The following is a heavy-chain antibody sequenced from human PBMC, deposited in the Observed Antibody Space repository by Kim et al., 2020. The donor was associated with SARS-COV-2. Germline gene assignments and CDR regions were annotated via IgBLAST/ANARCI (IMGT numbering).Heavy chain of an antibody. CDR1: GYTFTSYG. CDR3: ARRYGHDILTGYPPDY. V-gene: IGHV1-18*01. D-gene: IGHD3-9*01. Sequence: ASVKVSCKASGYTFTSYGISWVRQAPGQGLEWMGWISAYNGNTNYAQKLQGRVTMTTDTSTSTAYMELRRLRSDDTAVYYCARRYGHDILTGYPPDYWGQGTLVTVSS. J-gene: IGHJ4*02. CDR2: ISAYNGNT.